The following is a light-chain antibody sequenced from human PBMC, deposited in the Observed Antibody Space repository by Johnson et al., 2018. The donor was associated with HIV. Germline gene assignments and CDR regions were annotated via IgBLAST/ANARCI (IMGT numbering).Light chain of an antibody. J-gene: IGLJ1*01. V-gene: IGLV1-51*01. CDR3: GTWDSSLGAGGI. CDR1: SSNIGNNY. CDR2: DNN. Sequence: QSVLTQPPSVSAAPGQKVTISCSGSSSNIGNNYVSWYQQLPGTAPKLLISDNNKRPSGIPDRFSGSKSGTSATLDIAGLQTGDEADYYCGTWDSSLGAGGILETGTKVTCL.